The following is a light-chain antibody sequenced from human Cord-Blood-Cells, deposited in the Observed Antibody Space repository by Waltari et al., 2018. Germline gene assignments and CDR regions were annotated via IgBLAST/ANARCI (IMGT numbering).Light chain of an antibody. CDR2: EGS. CDR3: CSYAGSSWV. J-gene: IGLJ3*02. CDR1: SSDVGSYIL. Sequence: QSALTQPASVSGSLGQSLTISCTRTSSDVGSYILVSWYQQHPEKAPTHMFYEGSKPPSGVSNLFSGSKSGNRASLTISGLQAEGEADYYRCSYAGSSWVFGGGAKLAVL. V-gene: IGLV2-23*01.